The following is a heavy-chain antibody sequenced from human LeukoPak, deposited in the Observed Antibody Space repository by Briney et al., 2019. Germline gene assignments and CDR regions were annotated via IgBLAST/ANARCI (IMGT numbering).Heavy chain of an antibody. D-gene: IGHD4-17*01. CDR2: IYYTGSA. V-gene: IGHV4-31*03. CDR3: ARDKVTVRSNWFDP. J-gene: IGHJ5*02. CDR1: GGSISSGGFY. Sequence: SETLSLTFTVSGGSISSGGFYWSWIRQHPGKGLEWIGYIYYTGSAYYNPSLKSRATISIDTSKSQFSLSLTSVTAADTAVYFCARDKVTVRSNWFDPWGQGILVTVSS.